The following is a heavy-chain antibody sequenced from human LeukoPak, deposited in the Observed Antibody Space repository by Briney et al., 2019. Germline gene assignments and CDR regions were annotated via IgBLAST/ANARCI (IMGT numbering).Heavy chain of an antibody. J-gene: IGHJ4*02. D-gene: IGHD2-2*01. CDR2: ISGSGGST. Sequence: PGGSLRLSCAASGFTFNNYAMSWVRQAPGKGLEWVSAISGSGGSTYYADSVKGRFTISRDNSKNTLYLQMNSLRAEDTAVYYCAKDQVVVVPAASFDYWGQGTLVTVSS. CDR3: AKDQVVVVPAASFDY. V-gene: IGHV3-23*01. CDR1: GFTFNNYA.